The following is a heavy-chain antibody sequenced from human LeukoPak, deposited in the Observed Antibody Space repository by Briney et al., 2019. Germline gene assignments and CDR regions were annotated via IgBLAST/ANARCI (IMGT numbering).Heavy chain of an antibody. CDR3: ASQSSSWYWFDP. J-gene: IGHJ5*02. D-gene: IGHD6-13*01. Sequence: SVKVSCKASGGTSSSYAISWVRQAPGQGLEWMGGIIPIFGTANYAQKFQGRVTITADKSTSTAYMELSSLRSEDTAVYYCASQSSSWYWFDPWGQGTLVTVSS. CDR2: IIPIFGTA. CDR1: GGTSSSYA. V-gene: IGHV1-69*06.